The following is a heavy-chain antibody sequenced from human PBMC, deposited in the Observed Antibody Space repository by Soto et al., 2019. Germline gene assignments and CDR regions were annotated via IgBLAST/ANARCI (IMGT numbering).Heavy chain of an antibody. CDR3: ARDIGSYAYGEGY. V-gene: IGHV4-4*07. J-gene: IGHJ4*02. CDR2: VYSTGTT. Sequence: PSETLSLTCSVSGGSINSYWWSWIRQPAGKGLEWIGRVYSTGTTDYNPSLTSRATMSVETSKNQFSLKLTSVTAADTAVYYCARDIGSYAYGEGYWGQGIDVTVSS. D-gene: IGHD3-10*01. CDR1: GGSINSYW.